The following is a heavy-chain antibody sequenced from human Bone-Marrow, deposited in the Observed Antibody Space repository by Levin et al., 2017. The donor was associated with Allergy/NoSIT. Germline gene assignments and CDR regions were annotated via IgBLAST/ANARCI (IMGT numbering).Heavy chain of an antibody. CDR1: GFTFENYA. J-gene: IGHJ4*02. V-gene: IGHV3-23*01. D-gene: IGHD3-10*01. CDR3: AEGGSGSFYKYFDF. CDR2: ISGRGGGT. Sequence: GESLKISCAASGFTFENYAMTWVRQAPGKGLEWVSIISGRGGGTFYADSVKGRFTISRDNSENTLFLQMNNLRAEDTAVYYWAEGGSGSFYKYFDFWGQGTLVTVSS.